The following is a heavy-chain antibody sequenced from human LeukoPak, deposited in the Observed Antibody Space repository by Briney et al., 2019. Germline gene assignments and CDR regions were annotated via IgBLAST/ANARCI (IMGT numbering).Heavy chain of an antibody. CDR1: GFTFADYA. V-gene: IGHV3-43*02. Sequence: GGSLRLSCAPSGFTFADYAMHWVRQAPGEGLEWVALISANGERTYYADSVKGRFTISRDNAKNSLYLQMNSLRAEDTAVYYCANEEKDAFDIWGQGTMVTVST. CDR3: ANEEKDAFDI. D-gene: IGHD5-24*01. CDR2: ISANGERT. J-gene: IGHJ3*02.